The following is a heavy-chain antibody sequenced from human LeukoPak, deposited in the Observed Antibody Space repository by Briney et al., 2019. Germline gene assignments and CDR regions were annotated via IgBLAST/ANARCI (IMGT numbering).Heavy chain of an antibody. CDR2: LYYSGST. CDR1: GGSISSSSHY. Sequence: SETLSLTCTVSGGSISSSSHYWGWLRQPPGKGPEWIGSLYYSGSTYYNPSLKSRVTISVDTSKNQFSLKLSSVTATDTAAYYCARHDCTTTSCLYFYGMDVWGQGTTVTVSS. CDR3: ARHDCTTTSCLYFYGMDV. J-gene: IGHJ6*02. D-gene: IGHD2-2*01. V-gene: IGHV4-39*01.